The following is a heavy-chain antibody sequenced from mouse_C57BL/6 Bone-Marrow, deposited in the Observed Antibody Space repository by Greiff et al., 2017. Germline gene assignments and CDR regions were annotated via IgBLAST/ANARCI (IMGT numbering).Heavy chain of an antibody. Sequence: EVQLQQSGAELVRPGASVKLSCTASGFNIKDDYIHWVKQRPEQGLEWIGWIDPEIGDTEYASKFQGKATITSDTSSNTAYLPLSSLTSEDTAVYYCSSVEGDYLDFWGQGTPVTVAS. CDR1: GFNIKDDY. V-gene: IGHV14-4*01. J-gene: IGHJ2*01. CDR3: SSVEGDYLDF. CDR2: IDPEIGDT.